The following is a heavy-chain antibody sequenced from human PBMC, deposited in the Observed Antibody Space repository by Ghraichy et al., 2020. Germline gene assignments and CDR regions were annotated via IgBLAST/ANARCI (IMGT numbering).Heavy chain of an antibody. J-gene: IGHJ6*02. CDR3: ARDPGYGMDV. V-gene: IGHV3-53*01. CDR1: GFTVNRNY. Sequence: GGSLRLSCAASGFTVNRNYMNWVRQAPGKGLEWVSVTHSGGDTYYADSVKGRLTISRDNSKNTMYLQMNRLRDDDTAVYYCARDPGYGMDVWGQGTTVTVSS. CDR2: THSGGDT.